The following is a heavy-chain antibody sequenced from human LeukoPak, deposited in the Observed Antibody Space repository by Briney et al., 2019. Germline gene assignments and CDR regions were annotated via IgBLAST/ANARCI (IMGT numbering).Heavy chain of an antibody. CDR2: IYTSGST. Sequence: SETLSLTCTVSGGSISSYYWSWIRQPAGKGLEWIGRIYTSGSTNYNPSLKSRVTMSVDTSKNQFSLKLSSVTAADTAVYYCARDGLWFGELQFDYWGQGTPVTVSS. D-gene: IGHD3-10*01. CDR1: GGSISSYY. J-gene: IGHJ4*02. CDR3: ARDGLWFGELQFDY. V-gene: IGHV4-4*07.